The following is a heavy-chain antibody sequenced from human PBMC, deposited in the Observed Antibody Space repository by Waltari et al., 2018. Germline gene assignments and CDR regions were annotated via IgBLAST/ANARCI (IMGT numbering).Heavy chain of an antibody. J-gene: IGHJ2*01. CDR3: ARDPPAYYYDSSGSTGYFDL. CDR2: IYHSGGT. V-gene: IGHV4-38-2*02. CDR1: GYSISRGYY. D-gene: IGHD3-22*01. Sequence: QVQLQESGPGMVKPSETLSHTCAVSGYSISRGYYWGWIRQPHGKRLGWMGSIYHSGGTYYNPSLKSRVTISVDTSKNQFSLKLSSVTAADTAVYYCARDPPAYYYDSSGSTGYFDLWGRGTLVTVSS.